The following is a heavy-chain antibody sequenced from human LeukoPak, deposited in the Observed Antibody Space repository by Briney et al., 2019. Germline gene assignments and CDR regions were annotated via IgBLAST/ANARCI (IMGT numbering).Heavy chain of an antibody. D-gene: IGHD1-26*01. V-gene: IGHV1-8*03. J-gene: IGHJ5*02. CDR1: GYTFTSYD. CDR2: MNPNSGNT. Sequence: ASVTVSCKASGYTFTSYDINWVRQATGQGREGMGWMNPNSGNTGYAHKFQGRVPITRNTSISTAYMELSSLRSEDTAVYYCARGFSWELRAGTWFDPWGQRTHVTVSS. CDR3: ARGFSWELRAGTWFDP.